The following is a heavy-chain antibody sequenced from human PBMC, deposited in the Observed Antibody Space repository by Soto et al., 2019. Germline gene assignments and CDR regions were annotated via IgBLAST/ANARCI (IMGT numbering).Heavy chain of an antibody. CDR1: GFTLSSYA. CDR3: ARAVGTVTTAFFGY. J-gene: IGHJ4*02. CDR2: ISGSGYST. D-gene: IGHD4-17*01. V-gene: IGHV3-23*01. Sequence: EVQLLESGGALAQPGGSLRLSCAASGFTLSSYAMSWVRQAPGKGLEWVSAISGSGYSTYYADSVKGRFTISRDTSKNTLYLQMNSLRAEDTALYYCARAVGTVTTAFFGYWGQGTLVTVSS.